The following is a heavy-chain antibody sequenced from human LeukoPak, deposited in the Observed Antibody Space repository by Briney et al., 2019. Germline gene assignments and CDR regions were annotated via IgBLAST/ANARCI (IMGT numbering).Heavy chain of an antibody. D-gene: IGHD1-26*01. J-gene: IGHJ4*02. CDR1: GGSFSGYY. Sequence: SETLSLTCAVYGGSFSGYYWSWIRQPPGKGLEWIGEINHSGSTNYNPSLKSRVTISVDTSKNQFSLKLSSVTAADTAVYYCARGPVAMSRGDFDYWGQGTLVTVSS. CDR2: INHSGST. V-gene: IGHV4-34*01. CDR3: ARGPVAMSRGDFDY.